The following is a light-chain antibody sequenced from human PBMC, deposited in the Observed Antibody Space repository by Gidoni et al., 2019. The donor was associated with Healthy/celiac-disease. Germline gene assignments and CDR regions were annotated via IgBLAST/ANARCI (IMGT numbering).Light chain of an antibody. J-gene: IGKJ1*01. CDR3: IQALQTPRT. Sequence: DIVMTQSPLSLPVTPGEPASSSCRSSQSLLHSNGYNYLDWYLQKPGQSPQLLIYLGSNRASGVPDRFSGSGSGTDFTLKISRVEAEDFGVYYCIQALQTPRTFGQGTKVEIK. CDR2: LGS. CDR1: QSLLHSNGYNY. V-gene: IGKV2-28*01.